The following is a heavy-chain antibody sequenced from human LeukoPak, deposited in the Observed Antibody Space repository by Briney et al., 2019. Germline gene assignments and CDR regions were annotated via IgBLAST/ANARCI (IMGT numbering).Heavy chain of an antibody. CDR3: ARAGDGFDY. V-gene: IGHV3-74*01. CDR2: VNSDGGTT. J-gene: IGHJ4*02. CDR1: GFTLSSYW. D-gene: IGHD7-27*01. Sequence: GGSLRLSCAAPGFTLSSYWMDWVRQVPGKGLVWVARVNSDGGTTSYADSVRGRFTISRDNAKNTLYLQMNSLRVEDTAVYYRARAGDGFDYWGQGTLVTVSS.